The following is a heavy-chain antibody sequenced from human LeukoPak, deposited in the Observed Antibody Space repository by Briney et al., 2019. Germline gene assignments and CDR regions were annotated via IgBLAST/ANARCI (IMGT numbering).Heavy chain of an antibody. CDR1: GFTVSSNY. CDR2: IYNGGST. Sequence: GGSLRLSCAASGFTVSSNYMSWVRQAPGKGLEWVSLIYNGGSTYYADSVKGRFTISRDNSKNTLYLQMNSLRAEDTAVYYRARDERYYDSSGYPHWYFDLWGRGTLVTVSS. CDR3: ARDERYYDSSGYPHWYFDL. D-gene: IGHD3-22*01. J-gene: IGHJ2*01. V-gene: IGHV3-53*01.